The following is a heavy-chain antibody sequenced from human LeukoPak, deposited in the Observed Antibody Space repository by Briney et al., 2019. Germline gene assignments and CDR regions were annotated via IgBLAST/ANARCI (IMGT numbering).Heavy chain of an antibody. D-gene: IGHD5-12*01. J-gene: IGHJ4*02. CDR3: AFGYSGYDYFNY. V-gene: IGHV3-74*01. CDR2: INSDGTST. Sequence: PGGSLRLSCAASGFIFSNYWMHWVRPAPGKGLVWVSRINSDGTSTSYADSVKGRFTISRDNAKNTLYLQMNSLRAEDTAVYYCAFGYSGYDYFNYWGQGTLVTVSS. CDR1: GFIFSNYW.